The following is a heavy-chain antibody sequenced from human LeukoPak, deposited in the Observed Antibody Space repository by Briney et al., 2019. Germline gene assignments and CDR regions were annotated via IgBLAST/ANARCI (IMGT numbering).Heavy chain of an antibody. D-gene: IGHD3-22*01. CDR3: AKSSYYDSSGYYREYYFDY. Sequence: GGSLRLSCAASRFTFSTYGMSWVRQAPGKGLEWVSSITGGGGSTYYADSVKGRFTISRDNSKNTLYLQMNGLRAEDTAVYYCAKSSYYDSSGYYREYYFDYWGQGTLVTVSS. V-gene: IGHV3-23*01. CDR1: RFTFSTYG. J-gene: IGHJ4*02. CDR2: ITGGGGST.